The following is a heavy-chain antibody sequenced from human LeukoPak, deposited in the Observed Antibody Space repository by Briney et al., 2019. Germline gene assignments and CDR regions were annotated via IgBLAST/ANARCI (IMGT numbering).Heavy chain of an antibody. CDR3: AKEHYYDFWSAYDY. V-gene: IGHV3-23*01. Sequence: GGSLRLSCTVSGFYFNNAWMNWVRQAPGKGLEWVSAISGSGTNRYRADSVKGRFTISRDNSKSTLYLEVNSLRAEDTAVYYCAKEHYYDFWSAYDYWGQGTLVTVSS. CDR1: GFYFNNAW. D-gene: IGHD3-3*01. CDR2: ISGSGTNR. J-gene: IGHJ4*02.